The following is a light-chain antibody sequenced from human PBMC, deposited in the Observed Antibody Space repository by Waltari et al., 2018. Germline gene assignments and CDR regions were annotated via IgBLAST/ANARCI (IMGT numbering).Light chain of an antibody. CDR3: AAWDNSLSGRVV. J-gene: IGLJ2*01. V-gene: IGLV1-47*01. Sequence: QSVVTQPPSASGTPGQRVTISCSGSSSNIGSNNVYWYQQLPGTAPKLLIYKNKLRPSGFPDRCSGSKSGPSATLAISGLRSEDEADYYCAAWDNSLSGRVVFGGGTKLTVL. CDR1: SSNIGSNN. CDR2: KNK.